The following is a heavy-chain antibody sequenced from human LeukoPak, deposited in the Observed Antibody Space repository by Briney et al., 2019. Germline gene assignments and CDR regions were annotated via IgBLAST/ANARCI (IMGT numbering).Heavy chain of an antibody. CDR1: GYSISSGYY. V-gene: IGHV4-38-2*02. Sequence: PSETLSLTCTVSGYSISSGYYWGWIRQPPGKGLEWIGSIYHSGSTYYNPSLKSRVTISVDMSKNQFSLKLSSVTAADTAVYYCARPTREYHLLPFDYWGQGTLVTVSS. D-gene: IGHD2-2*01. CDR3: ARPTREYHLLPFDY. J-gene: IGHJ4*02. CDR2: IYHSGST.